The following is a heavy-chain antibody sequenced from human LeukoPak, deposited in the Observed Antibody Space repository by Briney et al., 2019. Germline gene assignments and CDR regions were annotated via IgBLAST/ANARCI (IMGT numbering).Heavy chain of an antibody. Sequence: PGGSLRLSCAVSEFSVSSNYMNWVRQAPGKWLEWVSVIDSGGATYYADSVRGRFTISRDNSKNMVSLQMTSLGAEDTAVYYCARGRFSGPDDYWGQGTLVTVSS. CDR2: IDSGGAT. D-gene: IGHD6-19*01. CDR1: EFSVSSNY. J-gene: IGHJ4*02. CDR3: ARGRFSGPDDY. V-gene: IGHV3-53*01.